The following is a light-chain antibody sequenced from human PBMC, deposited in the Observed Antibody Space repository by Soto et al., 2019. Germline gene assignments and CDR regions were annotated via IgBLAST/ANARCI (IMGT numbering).Light chain of an antibody. CDR1: QNVGSS. CDR2: GAS. J-gene: IGKJ2*01. V-gene: IGKV3-15*01. CDR3: QQYNNWPPTFT. Sequence: EIVMTQSPGTLSVSPGEKVTLSCRASQNVGSSLAWYQQKPGQAPRLLIFGASARATGVPPRFSGSGSGTEFTLAISSLQSEDFAVYYCQQYNNWPPTFTFGQGTRLEIK.